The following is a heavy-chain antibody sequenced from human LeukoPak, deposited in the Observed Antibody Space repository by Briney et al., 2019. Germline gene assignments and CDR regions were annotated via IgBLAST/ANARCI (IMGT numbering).Heavy chain of an antibody. CDR2: IYTSGST. Sequence: LRLSCAASGFTFSSYEMSWIRQPAGKGLEWIGRIYTSGSTNYNPSLKGRLTMSVDTSKNQFSLKLSSVTAADTAVYYCARDVVAAAGTWDYWGQGTLVTVSS. J-gene: IGHJ4*02. D-gene: IGHD6-13*01. CDR3: ARDVVAAAGTWDY. CDR1: GFTFSSYE. V-gene: IGHV4-4*07.